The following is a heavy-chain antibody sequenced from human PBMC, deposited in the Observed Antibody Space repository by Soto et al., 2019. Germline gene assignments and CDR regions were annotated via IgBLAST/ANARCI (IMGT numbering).Heavy chain of an antibody. Sequence: QVQLQESGPGLVKPSETLSLTCTLSGGSISGDFWSWIRQPSGKGLEFIGRIYSTGVTNYNPSLQSRVTMSADTSKNQFSVRLNSVTDADTAVYYCAKWSRQLGGWGIDPWGQGTLVIVSS. CDR1: GGSISGDF. CDR3: AKWSRQLGGWGIDP. D-gene: IGHD3-16*01. V-gene: IGHV4-4*07. J-gene: IGHJ5*02. CDR2: IYSTGVT.